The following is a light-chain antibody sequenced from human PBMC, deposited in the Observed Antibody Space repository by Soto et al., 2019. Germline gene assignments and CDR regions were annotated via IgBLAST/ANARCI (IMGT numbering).Light chain of an antibody. J-gene: IGKJ5*01. V-gene: IGKV3-11*01. CDR1: QSVSRY. Sequence: IVLTQSPATLSLSPGERXPLSCRASQSVSRYLAWYQQKPGQAPRLLIYDTSNRATGIPARFSGSGSGTDFTLTISSLEPEDFAVYYCQQRSYWITFGQGTRLEI. CDR3: QQRSYWIT. CDR2: DTS.